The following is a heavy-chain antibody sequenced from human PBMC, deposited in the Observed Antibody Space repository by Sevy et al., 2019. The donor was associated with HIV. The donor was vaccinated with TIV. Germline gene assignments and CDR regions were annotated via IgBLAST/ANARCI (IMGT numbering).Heavy chain of an antibody. J-gene: IGHJ6*02. CDR2: INPNSGGT. CDR1: GYTFTGYY. Sequence: ASVKVSCKASGYTFTGYYMHWVRQAPGQGLEWMGWINPNSGGTNYAQKFQGRVTMTRDTSISTAYMELSRLRSDDTAVYYCAIIGYCSSTSCSPYYYYGMDVWGQRTTVTVSS. V-gene: IGHV1-2*02. D-gene: IGHD2-2*01. CDR3: AIIGYCSSTSCSPYYYYGMDV.